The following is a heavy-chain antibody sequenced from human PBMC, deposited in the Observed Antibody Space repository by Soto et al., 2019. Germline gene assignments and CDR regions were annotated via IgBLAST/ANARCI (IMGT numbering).Heavy chain of an antibody. V-gene: IGHV4-31*03. D-gene: IGHD3-10*01. CDR3: ARGTMLRGPGYYYAMDV. J-gene: IGHJ6*02. CDR1: GDSISRNGCF. Sequence: SETLSLTCTVSGDSISRNGCFWTWIRQHPGKGLEWIGYIYYSGSSYHNPSLKSRVIISVDTSKNHFSLNLTAVTAADTAVYYCARGTMLRGPGYYYAMDVWGQGTTVTVSS. CDR2: IYYSGSS.